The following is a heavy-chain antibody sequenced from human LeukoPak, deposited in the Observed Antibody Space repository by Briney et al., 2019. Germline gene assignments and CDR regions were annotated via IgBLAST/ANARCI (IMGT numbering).Heavy chain of an antibody. J-gene: IGHJ3*02. CDR1: GFTVSSNY. CDR2: IYSGGST. V-gene: IGHV3-66*01. CDR3: ARSGGSFEGAFDI. D-gene: IGHD2-15*01. Sequence: GGSLRLSCAASGFTVSSNYMSWVRQAPGKGLEWVSVIYSGGSTYYADSVKGRFTISRDNSKNTLYLQMNSLRAEDTAVYYCARSGGSFEGAFDIWGQGTMVTVSS.